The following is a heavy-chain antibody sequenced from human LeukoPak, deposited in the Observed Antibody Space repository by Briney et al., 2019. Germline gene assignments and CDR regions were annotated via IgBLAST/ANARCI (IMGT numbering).Heavy chain of an antibody. J-gene: IGHJ4*02. CDR2: IYYSGST. CDR1: GGSISSGGYY. D-gene: IGHD5-24*01. CDR3: AWSSRESNYYFDY. Sequence: PSETLSLTCTVSGGSISSGGYYWSWIRPHPGQGLEWIGYIYYSGSTYYNPSLRSRVTISVDTSKNQFSLKLSSVTAADTAVYYCAWSSRESNYYFDYWGQGTLVTVSS. V-gene: IGHV4-31*03.